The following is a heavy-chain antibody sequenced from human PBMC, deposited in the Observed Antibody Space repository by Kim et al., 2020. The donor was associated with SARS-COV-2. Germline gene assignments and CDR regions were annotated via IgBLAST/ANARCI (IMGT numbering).Heavy chain of an antibody. CDR3: AKGSSSGRYYYYGMDV. D-gene: IGHD1-26*01. CDR1: GFTFTIYA. V-gene: IGHV3-23*01. J-gene: IGHJ6*02. Sequence: GGSLRLSCAASGFTFTIYAMSWVRQAPGKGLEWVSAISGSGDSTYYADSVKGRFTISRDNSKNTLYLQMNSLRAEDTAVYYCAKGSSSGRYYYYGMDVWGQGTTVTVSS. CDR2: ISGSGDST.